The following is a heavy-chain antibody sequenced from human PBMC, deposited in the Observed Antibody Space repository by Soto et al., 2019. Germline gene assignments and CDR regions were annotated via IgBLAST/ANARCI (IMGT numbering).Heavy chain of an antibody. Sequence: SLTCTVSGGSISSGGYYWSWIRQHPGKGLEWIGYIYYSGSTYYNPSLKSRVTISVDTSKNQFSLKLSSVTAADTAVYYCARDGVSPYYYGMDVWGQGTTVTVSS. CDR1: GGSISSGGYY. CDR3: ARDGVSPYYYGMDV. CDR2: IYYSGST. V-gene: IGHV4-31*03. J-gene: IGHJ6*02.